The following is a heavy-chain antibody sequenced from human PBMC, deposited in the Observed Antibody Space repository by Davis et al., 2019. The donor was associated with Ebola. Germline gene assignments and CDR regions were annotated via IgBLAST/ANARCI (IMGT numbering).Heavy chain of an antibody. J-gene: IGHJ5*02. CDR1: GGSFSGYY. D-gene: IGHD2-2*01. V-gene: IGHV4-34*01. CDR3: ARVLRYQPRAYNWFDP. Sequence: PSETLSLTCAVYGGSFSGYYWSWIRQPPGKGLEWIGEINHSGSTNYNPSLKSRVTISVDRSKNQFSLKLSSVTVADTAVYYCARVLRYQPRAYNWFDPWGQGTLVTVSS. CDR2: INHSGST.